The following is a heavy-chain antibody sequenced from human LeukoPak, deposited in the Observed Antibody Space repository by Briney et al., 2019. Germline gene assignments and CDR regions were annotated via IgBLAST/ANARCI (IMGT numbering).Heavy chain of an antibody. J-gene: IGHJ4*02. D-gene: IGHD1-26*01. V-gene: IGHV4-4*02. CDR3: ARDGYASGSYYDY. Sequence: SGTLSLTCAVSGGSISSSNWWSWVRQPPGKGLEWIGEIYHSGSTNYNPSLKSRVTISVDKSKNQFSLKLSSVTAADTAVYYCARDGYASGSYYDYWGQGTLVTVSS. CDR2: IYHSGST. CDR1: GGSISSSNW.